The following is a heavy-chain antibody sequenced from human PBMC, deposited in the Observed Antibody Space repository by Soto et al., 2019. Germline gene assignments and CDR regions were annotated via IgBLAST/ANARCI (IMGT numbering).Heavy chain of an antibody. CDR3: ARGNVGIFYYYYYMDV. Sequence: SETLSLTFSVYGGSFSGYYWSGIRQPPGKGLEWIGEINHSGSTNYNPSLKSRVTISVDTSKNQFSLKLSSVTAADTAVYYCARGNVGIFYYYYYMDVWGKGTTVT. CDR2: INHSGST. D-gene: IGHD3-3*01. CDR1: GGSFSGYY. V-gene: IGHV4-34*01. J-gene: IGHJ6*03.